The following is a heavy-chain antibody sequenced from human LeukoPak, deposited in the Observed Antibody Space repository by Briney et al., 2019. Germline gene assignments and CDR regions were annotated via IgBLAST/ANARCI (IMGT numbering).Heavy chain of an antibody. D-gene: IGHD3-10*01. CDR2: VNPNSGDT. V-gene: IGHV1-2*02. Sequence: GASVEVSCKASGYTFSAFHIHWVRLAPGQGPEWMGWVNPNSGDTNYAQKFRGRVTMTRDTSINTAYMELSSLRSDDTAVYYCARSNYYGSQSEYWGQGTLVAVSS. CDR1: GYTFSAFH. CDR3: ARSNYYGSQSEY. J-gene: IGHJ4*02.